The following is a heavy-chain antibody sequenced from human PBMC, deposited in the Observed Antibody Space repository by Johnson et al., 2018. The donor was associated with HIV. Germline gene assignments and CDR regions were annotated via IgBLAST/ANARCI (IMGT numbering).Heavy chain of an antibody. CDR2: ISYSGSDT. CDR3: AKTYSGSNRDAFDI. Sequence: QVQLVESGGGVVQPGRSLRLSCAASGFTFSSYAMHWVRQAPGKGLEWVAVISYSGSDTYYVDSVKGRFTVSRDNSENTLFLQMNSLREEDTAVYYCAKTYSGSNRDAFDIWGQGTMVTVSS. D-gene: IGHD1-26*01. J-gene: IGHJ3*02. V-gene: IGHV3-30*18. CDR1: GFTFSSYA.